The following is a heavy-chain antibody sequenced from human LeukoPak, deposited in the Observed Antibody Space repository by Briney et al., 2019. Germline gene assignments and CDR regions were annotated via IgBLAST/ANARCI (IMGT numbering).Heavy chain of an antibody. Sequence: SETLSLTCTVSGGSISSYYWSWIRQPPGKGLEWIGYIYYSGSTNYNPSLKSQVTISVDTSKNQFSLTLSSVTAADPAVYYCARDTYYYDSSAQGYYYYYMDVWGKGTTVTVSS. J-gene: IGHJ6*03. V-gene: IGHV4-59*01. D-gene: IGHD3-22*01. CDR1: GGSISSYY. CDR2: IYYSGST. CDR3: ARDTYYYDSSAQGYYYYYMDV.